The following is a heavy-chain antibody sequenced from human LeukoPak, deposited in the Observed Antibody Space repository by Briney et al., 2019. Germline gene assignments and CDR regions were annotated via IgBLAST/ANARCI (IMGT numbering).Heavy chain of an antibody. CDR2: ICGSGGST. CDR3: AGSLTVTTQPFDC. J-gene: IGHJ4*02. CDR1: GFTFSSYA. D-gene: IGHD4-17*01. Sequence: GGSLRLSCAASGFTFSSYAMSWVRQAPGEGLEWVSAICGSGGSTYYADSVKGRFTISRDNSKNTLYLQMNSLRAEDTAVYYCAGSLTVTTQPFDCWGQGTLVTVSS. V-gene: IGHV3-23*01.